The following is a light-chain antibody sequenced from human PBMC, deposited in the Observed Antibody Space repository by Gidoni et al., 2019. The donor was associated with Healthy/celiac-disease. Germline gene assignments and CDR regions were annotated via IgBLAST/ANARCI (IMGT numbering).Light chain of an antibody. CDR2: QDS. CDR1: KLGDKY. Sequence: YELTPPPSVSVSPGQAASITCSGDKLGDKYACWYQQKPGQSPVLVIYQDSKRPSGIPERFSGSNSGNTATLTISGTQAMDEADYYCQVWDSSTVVFGGGTKLTVL. J-gene: IGLJ2*01. V-gene: IGLV3-1*01. CDR3: QVWDSSTVV.